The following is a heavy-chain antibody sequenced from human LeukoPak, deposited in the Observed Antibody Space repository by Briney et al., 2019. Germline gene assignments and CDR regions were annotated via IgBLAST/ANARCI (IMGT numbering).Heavy chain of an antibody. CDR1: GYTFTSYA. CDR2: INAGNGNT. CDR3: AKGPQSEWLVFDYYYYGMDV. Sequence: ASVKVSCKASGYTFTSYAMHWVRQAPGQRLEWMGWINAGNGNTKYSQKFQGRVTITRDTSASTAYMELSSLRSEDTAVYYCAKGPQSEWLVFDYYYYGMDVWGQGTTVTVSS. J-gene: IGHJ6*02. D-gene: IGHD6-19*01. V-gene: IGHV1-3*01.